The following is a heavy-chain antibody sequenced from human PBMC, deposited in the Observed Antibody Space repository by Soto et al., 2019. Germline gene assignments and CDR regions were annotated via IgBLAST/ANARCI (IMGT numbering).Heavy chain of an antibody. Sequence: PSETLSLTCTFSGGSIISSSYYWGWIRQPPGKGLEWIGSIYYSGSTYYNPSLKSRVTISVDTSKNQFSLKLSSVTAADTAVYYCARGIGGYFDYWGKVHRGTVSS. D-gene: IGHD2-21*01. V-gene: IGHV4-39*01. CDR2: IYYSGST. J-gene: IGHJ4*02. CDR1: GGSIISSSYY. CDR3: ARGIGGYFDY.